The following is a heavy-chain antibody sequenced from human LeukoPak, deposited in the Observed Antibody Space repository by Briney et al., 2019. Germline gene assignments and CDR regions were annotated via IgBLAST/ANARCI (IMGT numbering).Heavy chain of an antibody. J-gene: IGHJ5*02. V-gene: IGHV3-23*01. CDR2: ISNDGGGT. D-gene: IGHD3-22*01. CDR3: AKGGSSGYFLDL. CDR1: GFLFNNYG. Sequence: PGGSLRLSCAAPGFLFNNYGLVWVRQAPGKGLEWVAAISNDGGGTTYADFVKGRFTISRDNSKNTLFLHMNSLRAEDAALYYCAKGGSSGYFLDLWGRGTLVTVSS.